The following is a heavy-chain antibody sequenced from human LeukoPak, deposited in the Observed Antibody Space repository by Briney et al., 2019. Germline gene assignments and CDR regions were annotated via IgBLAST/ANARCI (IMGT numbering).Heavy chain of an antibody. CDR2: ISYDGSNK. CDR3: ARDWFVYAISADY. D-gene: IGHD2-8*01. Sequence: GGSLRLSCAASGFTFSSYAMHWVRQAPGKGLEWVAVISYDGSNKYYADSVKGRFTISRDNSKNTLYLQMNSLRAEDTAVYYCARDWFVYAISADYWGQGTLVTVSS. V-gene: IGHV3-30*04. J-gene: IGHJ4*02. CDR1: GFTFSSYA.